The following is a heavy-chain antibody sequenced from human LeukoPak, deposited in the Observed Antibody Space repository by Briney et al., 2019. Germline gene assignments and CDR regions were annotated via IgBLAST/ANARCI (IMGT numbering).Heavy chain of an antibody. CDR2: IWDDGSEK. Sequence: GGSLRLSCATSGFNFRTHGMHWVRQAPGKGLELVAVIWDDGSEKYYAGFVEGRFAISRDNSKNTLYLQMNSLRTEDTAVYYCATSYSTGWSRGYFDYWGQGTLVTVSS. D-gene: IGHD6-19*01. CDR3: ATSYSTGWSRGYFDY. CDR1: GFNFRTHG. V-gene: IGHV3-33*01. J-gene: IGHJ4*02.